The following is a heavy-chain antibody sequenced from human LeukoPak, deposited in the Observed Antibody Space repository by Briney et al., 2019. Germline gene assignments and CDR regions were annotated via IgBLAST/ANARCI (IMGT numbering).Heavy chain of an antibody. V-gene: IGHV3-9*01. J-gene: IGHJ4*02. Sequence: GGSLRLSCAASGITIDDYAMHWVRQAPGRGLEWVSGITWNSGSRGYVDSVKGRFTISRDNAENSLYLQMNSLRAEDTALYYCTKSRAPDYGDSPHYFDYWGQGTLVTVSS. D-gene: IGHD4-17*01. CDR3: TKSRAPDYGDSPHYFDY. CDR1: GITIDDYA. CDR2: ITWNSGSR.